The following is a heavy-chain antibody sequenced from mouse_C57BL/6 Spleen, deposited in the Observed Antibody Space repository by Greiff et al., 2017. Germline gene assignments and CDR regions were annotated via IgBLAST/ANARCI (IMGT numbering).Heavy chain of an antibody. D-gene: IGHD1-1*01. Sequence: VQLKESGPGLVKPSQSLSLTCSVTGYSITSGYYWNWIRQFPGNKLEWMGYISYDGSNNSNPSLKNRISITRDTSKNQFFLKLNSLTTEDTATYYCARAYDFDYWGQGTTLTVSS. CDR1: GYSITSGYY. J-gene: IGHJ2*01. V-gene: IGHV3-6*01. CDR2: ISYDGSN. CDR3: ARAYDFDY.